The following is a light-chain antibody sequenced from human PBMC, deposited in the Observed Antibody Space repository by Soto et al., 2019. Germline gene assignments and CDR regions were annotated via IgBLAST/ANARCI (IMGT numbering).Light chain of an antibody. J-gene: IGKJ1*01. CDR2: AAS. CDR3: QQSDTTPET. V-gene: IGKV1-39*01. Sequence: DIQMTQSPSSLSASVRDRVTITCRASQSISSYLNWYQQKPGKAPKLLIYAASSLQSGVPSRFSGSGSGTDFTLTISSLQPEDFATYYCQQSDTTPETFGLGTKVEIK. CDR1: QSISSY.